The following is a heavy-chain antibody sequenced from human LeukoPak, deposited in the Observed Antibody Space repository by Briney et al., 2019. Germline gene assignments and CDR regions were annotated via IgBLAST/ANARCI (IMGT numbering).Heavy chain of an antibody. J-gene: IGHJ4*02. D-gene: IGHD1-26*01. CDR3: ARDVDGSLDY. CDR2: IKGDESAR. V-gene: IGHV3-7*01. Sequence: GGSLRLSCAASGFTFSTYWMAWVRQAPGKGLEWVANIKGDESARHQADSVKGRFTISRDNAQNSVYLQMSSLRGEDTAVYYCARDVDGSLDYWGQGTLVTVSS. CDR1: GFTFSTYW.